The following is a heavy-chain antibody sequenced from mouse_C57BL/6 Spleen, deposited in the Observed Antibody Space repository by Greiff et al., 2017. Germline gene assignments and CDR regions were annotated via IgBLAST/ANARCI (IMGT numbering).Heavy chain of an antibody. Sequence: DVHLVESGGGLVKPGGSLKLSCAASGFTFSDYGMHWVRQAPEKGLEWVAYISRGSSTIYYADTVKGRFTISRENAKNTLFLQMTSLRSEDTAMYYYARAGYYGNYDYFDYWGQGTTLTVSS. J-gene: IGHJ2*01. V-gene: IGHV5-17*01. D-gene: IGHD2-1*01. CDR2: ISRGSSTI. CDR3: ARAGYYGNYDYFDY. CDR1: GFTFSDYG.